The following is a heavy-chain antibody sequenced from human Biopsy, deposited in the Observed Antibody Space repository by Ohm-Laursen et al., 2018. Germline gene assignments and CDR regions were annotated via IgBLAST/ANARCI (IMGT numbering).Heavy chain of an antibody. Sequence: GASVKVSCNTSGGPSTNYAFRWVRQAPGQGLEWMGRIVPILGHLNYAQRFQGRVSITADKSTSYVYMELSRLTSGDTAVYYCAADADGYYSEFDYWGQGTLVTVSS. CDR1: GGPSTNYA. D-gene: IGHD5-24*01. V-gene: IGHV1-69*04. CDR3: AADADGYYSEFDY. J-gene: IGHJ4*02. CDR2: IVPILGHL.